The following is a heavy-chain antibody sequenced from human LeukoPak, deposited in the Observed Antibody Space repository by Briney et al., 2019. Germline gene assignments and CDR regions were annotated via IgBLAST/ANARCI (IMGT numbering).Heavy chain of an antibody. J-gene: IGHJ4*02. Sequence: PGGSLRLSCAASEFTFSAYAMHWIGQAPGRGLEWVAFVRYGGNIKYYADSVKGRFTISRDNSKNTLYLEMNSLRPEDTAVYYCTRDLGTEYNIFDYWGQGTLVTVSS. V-gene: IGHV3-30*02. D-gene: IGHD3-9*01. CDR2: VRYGGNIK. CDR3: TRDLGTEYNIFDY. CDR1: EFTFSAYA.